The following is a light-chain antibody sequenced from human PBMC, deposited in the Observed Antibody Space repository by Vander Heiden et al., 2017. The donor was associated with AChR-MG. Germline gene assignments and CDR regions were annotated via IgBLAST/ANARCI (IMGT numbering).Light chain of an antibody. CDR2: DAS. CDR1: QSVSSY. V-gene: IGKV3-11*01. J-gene: IGKJ3*01. Sequence: EIVLTQSPATLSLSPGERATLSCRASQSVSSYLAWYQQKPGQAPRLLIYDASNRATGIPARFSGSGSGTDFTLTISSLEPEDFAVYYCQGVFTFGPGNKVDIK. CDR3: QGVFT.